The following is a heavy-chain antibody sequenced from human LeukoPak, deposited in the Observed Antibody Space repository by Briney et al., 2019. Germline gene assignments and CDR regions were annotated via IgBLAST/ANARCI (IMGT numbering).Heavy chain of an antibody. V-gene: IGHV3-74*01. Sequence: GGSLRLSCAASGFTFSGYWMHWVRQAPGKGLVWVSHINGDGSTTSYADSVKGRFTISRDNAKNTVYLQMNSLRAEDTAVYYCAKGGSSSPRSTFDYWGQGTLLTVSS. J-gene: IGHJ4*02. CDR2: INGDGSTT. CDR1: GFTFSGYW. CDR3: AKGGSSSPRSTFDY. D-gene: IGHD6-13*01.